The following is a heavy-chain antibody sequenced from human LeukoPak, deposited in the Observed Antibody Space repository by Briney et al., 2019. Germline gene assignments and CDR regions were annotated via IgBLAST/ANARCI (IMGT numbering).Heavy chain of an antibody. J-gene: IGHJ4*02. CDR1: GGSINNYN. V-gene: IGHV4-59*08. CDR2: IHYSGST. Sequence: SETLFLTCTVSGGSINNYNGIWIRQPPGKGLEWIGYIHYSGSTNYNPSLKSRLTISLDTSTNQFSLKLRSVTAADTAVYYYARAPGGHVDYWGQGTLVTVSS. D-gene: IGHD6-25*01. CDR3: ARAPGGHVDY.